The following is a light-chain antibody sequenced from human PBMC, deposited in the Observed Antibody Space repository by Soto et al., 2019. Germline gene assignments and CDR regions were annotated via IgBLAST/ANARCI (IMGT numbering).Light chain of an antibody. CDR1: QRVSSH. V-gene: IGKV3-20*01. CDR2: AAS. J-gene: IGKJ4*02. Sequence: ETVMTQSPVTLSVSPGDTATLSCRASQRVSSHLAWYQQKPGQAPRLLIYAASSRATGIPDRFSGSGSGTDFTLTTSSLEPEDFAVYYCHQYGSSPVTFGRGTKVDIK. CDR3: HQYGSSPVT.